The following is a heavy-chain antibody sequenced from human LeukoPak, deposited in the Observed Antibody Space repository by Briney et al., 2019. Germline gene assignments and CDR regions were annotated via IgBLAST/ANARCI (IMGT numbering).Heavy chain of an antibody. V-gene: IGHV1-2*02. CDR2: INPDSGGT. CDR1: GYTFTGYY. D-gene: IGHD3-22*01. CDR3: ARAGVWDYNDSSGYHNGAFDI. Sequence: ASVKVSCKASGYTFTGYYMHWVRQAPGQGLEWMGWINPDSGGTNYAQRFQGRVTMTRDTSISTAYMELSRLRSDDTAFYYCARAGVWDYNDSSGYHNGAFDIWGQGTMVTVSS. J-gene: IGHJ3*02.